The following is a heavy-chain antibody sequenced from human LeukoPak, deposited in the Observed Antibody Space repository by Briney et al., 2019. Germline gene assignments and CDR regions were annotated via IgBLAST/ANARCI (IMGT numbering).Heavy chain of an antibody. Sequence: GASVKVSCKASGYTFTGYYMHWVRQAPGQGLEWMGWINPNSGGTNYAQKFRGRVTMTRDTSISTAYMELSRLRSDDTAVYYCASIAVAGKVLFDYWGQGTLVTVSS. D-gene: IGHD6-19*01. CDR2: INPNSGGT. CDR3: ASIAVAGKVLFDY. V-gene: IGHV1-2*02. CDR1: GYTFTGYY. J-gene: IGHJ4*02.